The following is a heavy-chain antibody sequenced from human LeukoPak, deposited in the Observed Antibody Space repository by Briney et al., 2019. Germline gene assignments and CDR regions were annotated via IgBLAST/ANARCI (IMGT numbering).Heavy chain of an antibody. CDR3: ARTPGLAFAY. J-gene: IGHJ4*02. Sequence: PSETLSLTCTVSGYSISSGYYCGWIRQPPGKGLEWIGSIYHSGSTYYNPSLKSRVTISVDTSKNQFSLKLSSLTAAHTAVYSCARTPGLAFAYWGPGTMVTVSS. D-gene: IGHD2-15*01. V-gene: IGHV4-38-2*02. CDR2: IYHSGST. CDR1: GYSISSGYY.